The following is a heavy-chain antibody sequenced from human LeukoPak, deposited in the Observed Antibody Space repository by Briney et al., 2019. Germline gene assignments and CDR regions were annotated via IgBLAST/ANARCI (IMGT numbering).Heavy chain of an antibody. Sequence: ASVKVSCKASGYTFTSYFMHWVRQAPGQGLEWMGIINPSGGSTNYAQKFQGRVTMTRDTSTSTVYMELSSLRSEDTAVYYCARAHYYDSSHYGGIEHWGQGTLVTVSS. D-gene: IGHD3-22*01. CDR1: GYTFTSYF. CDR2: INPSGGST. CDR3: ARAHYYDSSHYGGIEH. V-gene: IGHV1-46*01. J-gene: IGHJ1*01.